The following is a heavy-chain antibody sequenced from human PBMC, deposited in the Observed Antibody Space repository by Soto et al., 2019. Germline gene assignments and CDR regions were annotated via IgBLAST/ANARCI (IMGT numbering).Heavy chain of an antibody. CDR2: IYYSGST. CDR1: GGSISSYY. Sequence: QVQLQESGPGLVKPSETLSLTCTVSGGSISSYYWSWIRQPPGKGLEWIGYIYYSGSTNYNPSLKSRVTISVDTSKNQFSLKLSSVTAADTAVYYCARLGYSYGLGYYYGMDVWGQGTTVTVSS. V-gene: IGHV4-59*08. D-gene: IGHD5-18*01. J-gene: IGHJ6*02. CDR3: ARLGYSYGLGYYYGMDV.